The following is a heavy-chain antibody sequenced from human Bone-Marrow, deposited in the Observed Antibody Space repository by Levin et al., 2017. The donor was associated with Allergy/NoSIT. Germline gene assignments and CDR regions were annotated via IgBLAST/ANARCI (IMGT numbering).Heavy chain of an antibody. CDR3: AGNIVLVPAGLNSTKQY. D-gene: IGHD2-2*01. CDR2: ISSSSSTI. Sequence: QAGGSLRLSCAASGFTFSSYSMNWVRQAPGKGLEWVSYISSSSSTIYYADSVKGRFTISRDNAKNSLYLQMNSLRAEDTAVYYCAGNIVLVPAGLNSTKQYWGQGTLVTVSS. J-gene: IGHJ4*02. V-gene: IGHV3-48*04. CDR1: GFTFSSYS.